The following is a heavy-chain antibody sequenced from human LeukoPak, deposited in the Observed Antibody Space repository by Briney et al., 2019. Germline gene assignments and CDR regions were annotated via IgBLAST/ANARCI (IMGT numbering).Heavy chain of an antibody. V-gene: IGHV3-23*01. J-gene: IGHJ3*02. Sequence: GGSLRLSCAASGFTFSSYAMSWVRQAPGKGLEWVSAISAGSSTYYADSVKGRFTISRDNAKSTVYLQMNSLKAEDTAVYYCARGGYHHGFDIWGQGTMVTVSS. D-gene: IGHD2-15*01. CDR1: GFTFSSYA. CDR3: ARGGYHHGFDI. CDR2: ISAGSST.